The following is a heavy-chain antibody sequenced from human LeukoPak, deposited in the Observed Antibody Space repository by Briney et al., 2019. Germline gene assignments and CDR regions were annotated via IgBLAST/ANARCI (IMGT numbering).Heavy chain of an antibody. CDR3: ATEWATLGY. Sequence: KPGGSLRLSCAASGFTFSSYEMNWVRQAPGKGLEWVSYISGSSNSIYYADSVKGRFTISRDNAKNSLYLQMNSLRAEDTAVYYCATEWATLGYWGQGTLVTVSS. V-gene: IGHV3-21*05. D-gene: IGHD5-12*01. CDR2: ISGSSNSI. CDR1: GFTFSSYE. J-gene: IGHJ4*02.